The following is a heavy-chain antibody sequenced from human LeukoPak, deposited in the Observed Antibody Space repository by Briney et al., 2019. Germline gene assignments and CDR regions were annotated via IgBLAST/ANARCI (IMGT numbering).Heavy chain of an antibody. CDR2: ISKNSDLK. CDR1: GFTFSSDS. CDR3: ARGGDGYSRFDP. J-gene: IGHJ5*02. D-gene: IGHD5-24*01. V-gene: IGHV3-48*04. Sequence: GGSLRLSCAASGFTFSSDSMNWVRQAPGKGLEWVSYISKNSDLKSHADSVKGRFTIFRDNAKNSLFLQMNSLRVEDTAVYYCARGGDGYSRFDPWGQGTLVTVSS.